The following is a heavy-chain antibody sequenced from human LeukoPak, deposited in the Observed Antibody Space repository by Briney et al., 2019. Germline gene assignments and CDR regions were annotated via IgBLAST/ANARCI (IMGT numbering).Heavy chain of an antibody. V-gene: IGHV3-23*01. CDR3: AKRGNSGSYSDY. J-gene: IGHJ4*02. CDR2: ISGSGGST. CDR1: GFTFSSYA. D-gene: IGHD1-26*01. Sequence: GGSLRLSCAASGFTFSSYAMSWVRQAPGKGLVWVSAISGSGGSTYYADSVKGRFTISRDNSKNTLYLQMNSLRAEDTAVYYCAKRGNSGSYSDYWGQGTLVTVSS.